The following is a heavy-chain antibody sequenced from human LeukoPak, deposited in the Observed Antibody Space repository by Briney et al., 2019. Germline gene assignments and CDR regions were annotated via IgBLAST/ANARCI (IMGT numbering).Heavy chain of an antibody. D-gene: IGHD1-14*01. CDR3: ASFTGQNYGMDV. Sequence: PGGSLRLSCAASGFTFSSYGMHWVRQAPGKGLAWVAVIWYDGSNKYYAGSVKGRFTISRDNSKNTLYLQINSLRAEDTAVSYCASFTGQNYGMDVWGQGTTVTVSS. CDR2: IWYDGSNK. J-gene: IGHJ6*02. CDR1: GFTFSSYG. V-gene: IGHV3-33*01.